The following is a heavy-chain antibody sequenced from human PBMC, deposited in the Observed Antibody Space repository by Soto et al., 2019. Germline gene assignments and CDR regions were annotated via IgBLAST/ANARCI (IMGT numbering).Heavy chain of an antibody. Sequence: GGSLRLSCAASGFTFSTYALSWVRQAPGKGLEWVSAISANGQGIYYADSVRGRFTISRDNSKNTIFLHMDSLRAEDTAVYYCAKDRNYPRDQFHYWGQGTLVPVSS. V-gene: IGHV3-23*01. CDR2: ISANGQGI. CDR3: AKDRNYPRDQFHY. CDR1: GFTFSTYA. J-gene: IGHJ4*02. D-gene: IGHD1-7*01.